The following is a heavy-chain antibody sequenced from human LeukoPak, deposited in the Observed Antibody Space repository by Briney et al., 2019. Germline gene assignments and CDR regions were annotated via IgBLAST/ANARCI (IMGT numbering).Heavy chain of an antibody. CDR1: GFTFDDYA. V-gene: IGHV3-9*01. Sequence: GRSPRLSCAASGFTFDDYAMHWVRQAPGEGLEWVSGISWNSGSIGYADSVKGRFTISRDNAKNSLYLQMNSLRAEDAALYYCAKDAYSSGWFFDYWGQGTLVTVSS. J-gene: IGHJ4*02. CDR2: ISWNSGSI. CDR3: AKDAYSSGWFFDY. D-gene: IGHD6-19*01.